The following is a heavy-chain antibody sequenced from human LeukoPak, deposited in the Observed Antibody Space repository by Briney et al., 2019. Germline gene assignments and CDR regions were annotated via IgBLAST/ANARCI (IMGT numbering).Heavy chain of an antibody. CDR3: ASNVGIAAAGNDY. J-gene: IGHJ4*02. Sequence: SETLSHTCTVSGGSISSSSYYWGWIRQPPGKGLEWIGSIYYSGSTYYNPSLKSRVTISVDTSKNQFSLKLSSVTAADTAVYYCASNVGIAAAGNDYWGQGTLVTVSS. CDR2: IYYSGST. V-gene: IGHV4-39*01. D-gene: IGHD6-13*01. CDR1: GGSISSSSYY.